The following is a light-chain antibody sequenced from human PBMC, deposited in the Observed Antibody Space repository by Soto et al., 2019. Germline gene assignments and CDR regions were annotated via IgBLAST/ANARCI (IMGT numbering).Light chain of an antibody. CDR2: GAS. CDR3: QQYGGSPGVT. J-gene: IGKJ3*01. CDR1: QSLSSSY. V-gene: IGKV3-20*01. Sequence: EIVLTQSPGTLSVSPGESATLSCRASQSLSSSYLAWYQQKPGQAPRLLVYGASSRATGIPDRFSGYGSGTDFTLTISRLEPEDSAVYYCQQYGGSPGVTFGPGTKVDIK.